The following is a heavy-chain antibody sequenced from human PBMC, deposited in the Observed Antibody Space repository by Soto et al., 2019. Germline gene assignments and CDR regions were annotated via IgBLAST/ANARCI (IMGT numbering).Heavy chain of an antibody. CDR1: GGTFSSYA. CDR3: ARELSTTVTTLNWFDP. D-gene: IGHD4-17*01. V-gene: IGHV1-69*12. J-gene: IGHJ5*02. Sequence: QVQLVQSGAEVKKPGSSVKVSCKASGGTFSSYAISWVRQAPGQGLEWMGGIIPIFGTANYAQKFQGRVTITADEYTSTGYMELSSLRSEDTAVYYCARELSTTVTTLNWFDPWGQGTLVTVSS. CDR2: IIPIFGTA.